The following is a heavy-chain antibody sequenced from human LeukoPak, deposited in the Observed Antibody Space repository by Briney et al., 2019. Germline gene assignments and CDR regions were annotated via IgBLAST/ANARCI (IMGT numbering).Heavy chain of an antibody. CDR1: GGSISTSTYC. Sequence: SETLSLTCTVSGGSISTSTYCWDWVRQPPGKGLEWIGSFCYSGSTYYNPSLKSRVTISVDTSKNQFSLKLSSVTAADTAVYYCARADYDILTGYSPLPDYWGQGTLVTVSS. CDR2: FCYSGST. V-gene: IGHV4-39*01. D-gene: IGHD3-9*01. J-gene: IGHJ4*02. CDR3: ARADYDILTGYSPLPDY.